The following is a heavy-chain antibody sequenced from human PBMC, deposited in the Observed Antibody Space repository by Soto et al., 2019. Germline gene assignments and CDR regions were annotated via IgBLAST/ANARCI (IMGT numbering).Heavy chain of an antibody. D-gene: IGHD5-18*01. J-gene: IGHJ4*02. Sequence: QVQLQQWGAGLLKPSVTLSLTCAVYGGSFSGYYWSWIRQPPGKGLEWIGEINHSGSTNYNPSLKSRVTISVDTSKNQFSLKLSSVTAADTAVYYCATFPNARYSYGPNRFDYWGQGTLVTVSS. CDR3: ATFPNARYSYGPNRFDY. V-gene: IGHV4-34*01. CDR2: INHSGST. CDR1: GGSFSGYY.